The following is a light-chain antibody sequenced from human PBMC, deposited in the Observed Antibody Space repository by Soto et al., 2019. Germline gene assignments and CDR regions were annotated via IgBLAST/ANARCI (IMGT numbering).Light chain of an antibody. Sequence: EIVLTHSPATLSLSPGERATLSCRASQSVSSYLAWYQQKPGQAPRLLIYDATNRATGIPARFSGSWSGTDFTLTISSLEPEDFAVDYCQHRSNWLTFGGGTKVDIK. CDR1: QSVSSY. CDR2: DAT. J-gene: IGKJ4*01. CDR3: QHRSNWLT. V-gene: IGKV3-11*01.